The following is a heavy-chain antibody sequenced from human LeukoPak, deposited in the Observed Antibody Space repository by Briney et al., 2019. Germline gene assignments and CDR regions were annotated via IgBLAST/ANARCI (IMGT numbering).Heavy chain of an antibody. CDR3: ARAQSGSYLGNWFDP. CDR1: GYTFTNYG. CDR2: IDPSGGST. Sequence: GASVKVSCKAFGYTFTNYGLYWVRQAPGQGLEWMGLIDPSGGSTSYAQNFQGRVTMTRDTSTSTVYMELSSLRSEDTAVYYCARAQSGSYLGNWFDPWGQGTLVTVSS. V-gene: IGHV1-46*01. J-gene: IGHJ5*02. D-gene: IGHD1-26*01.